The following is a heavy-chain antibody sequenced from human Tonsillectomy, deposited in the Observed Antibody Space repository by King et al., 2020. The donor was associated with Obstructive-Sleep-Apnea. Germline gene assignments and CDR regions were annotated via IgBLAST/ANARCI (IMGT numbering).Heavy chain of an antibody. D-gene: IGHD6-25*01. CDR3: ARDSSSSGDAGFDP. CDR2: IYYSGST. J-gene: IGHJ5*02. CDR1: GGSISSGGYY. V-gene: IGHV4-31*03. Sequence: QLQESGPGLVKPSQTLSLTCTVSGGSISSGGYYWSCIRQHPGKGLEWIGYIYYSGSTYYNSSLKSRVTISVDTSKNQFSLKLSSVTAADTAVYYCARDSSSSGDAGFDPWGQGTLVTVSS.